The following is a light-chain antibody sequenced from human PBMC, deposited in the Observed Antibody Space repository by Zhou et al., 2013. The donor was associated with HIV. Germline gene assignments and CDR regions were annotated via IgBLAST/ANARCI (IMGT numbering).Light chain of an antibody. J-gene: IGKJ1*01. Sequence: DIQMTQSPSSLSASVGDRVTITCRASQSISSSLNWYQQKPGKAPKLLIYSTSTLHSGVPSRFSGSGSETDFTLTISSLQPEDIATYYCLQHNDYPWTFGQGTKVEIK. CDR1: QSISSS. CDR3: LQHNDYPWT. V-gene: IGKV1-39*01. CDR2: STS.